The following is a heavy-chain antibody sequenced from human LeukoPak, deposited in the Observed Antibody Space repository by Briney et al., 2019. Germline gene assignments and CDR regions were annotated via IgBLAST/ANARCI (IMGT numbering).Heavy chain of an antibody. CDR3: ARVASGYSGYRNFDY. CDR2: INPNSGGT. D-gene: IGHD5-12*01. CDR1: GYTFTGYY. V-gene: IGHV1-2*02. Sequence: ASVKVSCKASGYTFTGYYMHWVRQAPGQGLEWMGWINPNSGGTNYAQKFQGRVTMTTDTSISTAYMELSRLRSDDTAVYYCARVASGYSGYRNFDYWGKGTLVTVAS. J-gene: IGHJ4*02.